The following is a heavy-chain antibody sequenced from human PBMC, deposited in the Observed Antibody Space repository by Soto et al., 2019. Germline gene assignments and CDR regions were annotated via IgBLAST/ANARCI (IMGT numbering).Heavy chain of an antibody. CDR1: GGSISSYY. CDR2: ISYSGST. V-gene: IGHV4-59*12. D-gene: IGHD2-2*01. J-gene: IGHJ5*02. CDR3: ARVPDR. Sequence: SETLSLTCTVSGGSISSYYWNWIRQPPGKGLEWIGNISYSGSTNYNPSLKSRVTMSVDRSKNQFSLKLSSVTAADTAVYYCARVPDRWGQGTLVTVSS.